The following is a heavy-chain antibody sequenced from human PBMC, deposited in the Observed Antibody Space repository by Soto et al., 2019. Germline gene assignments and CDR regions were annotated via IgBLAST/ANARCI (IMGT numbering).Heavy chain of an antibody. CDR2: IYYSGST. CDR1: GGSISSGGYY. CDR3: ARDPLSGLNGGSRD. Sequence: QVQLQESGPGLVKPSQTLSLTCTVSGGSISSGGYYWSWIRQHPGKGLEWIGYIYYSGSTYYNPSLKSRVTISVDTSKNQFSLKLSSVTAADAAVYYCARDPLSGLNGGSRDWGQGTLVTVSS. J-gene: IGHJ4*02. D-gene: IGHD3-10*01. V-gene: IGHV4-31*03.